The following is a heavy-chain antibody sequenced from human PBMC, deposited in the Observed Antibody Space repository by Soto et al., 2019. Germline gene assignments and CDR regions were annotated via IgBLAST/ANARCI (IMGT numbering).Heavy chain of an antibody. Sequence: QVQLVESGGGLVKPGGSLRLSCAASGFTFSDSFMSWSRQTPGKGLEWLSYISGRGGNIYYADSVRGGFTISRDNAKNSVYLQMNSLMAEDTAVYYCSGDQGPNYMAVWGKGTTVTVS. CDR1: GFTFSDSF. J-gene: IGHJ6*03. CDR2: ISGRGGNI. V-gene: IGHV3-11*01. CDR3: SGDQGPNYMAV.